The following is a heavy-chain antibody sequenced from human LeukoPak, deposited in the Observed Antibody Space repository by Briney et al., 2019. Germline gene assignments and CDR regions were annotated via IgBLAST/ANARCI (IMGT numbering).Heavy chain of an antibody. J-gene: IGHJ4*02. Sequence: PGGSLRLSCAASGFTFSSYNMNWVRQAPGKGLEWVSSISGSSSNIYYADSVKGRFTTSRDNAKNSLYLQMNSLRGEDTAVYYCARNSEGYWGQGTLVTASS. CDR1: GFTFSSYN. V-gene: IGHV3-21*01. CDR3: ARNSEGY. D-gene: IGHD2-21*01. CDR2: ISGSSSNI.